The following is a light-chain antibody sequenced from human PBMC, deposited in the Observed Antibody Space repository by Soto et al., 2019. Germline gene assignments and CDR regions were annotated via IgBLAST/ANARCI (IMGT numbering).Light chain of an antibody. CDR2: EVR. V-gene: IGLV2-14*01. J-gene: IGLJ1*01. Sequence: QSVLTQPASVSGSPGQSITISCTGTSSDIGSYNYVAWYQQFPGKTPKLIIYEVRNRPSGVSFRFSGSKSGNTASPTISGLQAEDEADYYCISYRGSDTSSVFGTGTKVTVL. CDR3: ISYRGSDTSSV. CDR1: SSDIGSYNY.